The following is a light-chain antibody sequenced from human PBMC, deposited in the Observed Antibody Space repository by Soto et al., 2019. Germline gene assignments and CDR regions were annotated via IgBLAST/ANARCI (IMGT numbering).Light chain of an antibody. Sequence: EIVMTQSPVTLSVSPGERATLSCRASQRVSSNHLAWYQQKPGQAPRLLIYGGSSRATGIPVRFSGSGSGTDFTLTISRLEPEDFAVYYCQQFGSSSITFGQGTRLEIK. V-gene: IGKV3-20*01. CDR1: QRVSSNH. CDR2: GGS. CDR3: QQFGSSSIT. J-gene: IGKJ5*01.